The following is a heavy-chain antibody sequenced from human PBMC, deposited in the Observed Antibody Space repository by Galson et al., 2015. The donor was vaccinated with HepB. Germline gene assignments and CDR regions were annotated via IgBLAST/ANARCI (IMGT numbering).Heavy chain of an antibody. CDR1: GYSLTELS. CDR3: ATRVVPADIWTRTLDY. V-gene: IGHV1-24*01. CDR2: FHPEAGIR. D-gene: IGHD2-2*02. J-gene: IGHJ4*02. Sequence: SVKVSCKVSGYSLTELSMHWVRQAPGKGLEWMGGFHPEAGIRSYAQKFQGRVTMTEDTSTNTAYMELSSLRSEDAAVYYCATRVVPADIWTRTLDYWGQGTLVTVSS.